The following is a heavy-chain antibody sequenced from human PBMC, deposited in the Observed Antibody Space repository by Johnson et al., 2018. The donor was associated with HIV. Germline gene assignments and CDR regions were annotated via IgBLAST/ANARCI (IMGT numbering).Heavy chain of an antibody. D-gene: IGHD1-26*01. CDR1: EFTFDDYA. J-gene: IGHJ3*02. Sequence: VQLVESGGGVVRPGGSLRLSCAASEFTFDDYAMSWVRQVPGKGLEWVSGIKWNGGGTGYADSVKGRFTISRDNAKNSLYLQMNSLRAEDTALYYCARELWGLNAFDIWGQGTLVTVSS. CDR3: ARELWGLNAFDI. V-gene: IGHV3-20*04. CDR2: IKWNGGGT.